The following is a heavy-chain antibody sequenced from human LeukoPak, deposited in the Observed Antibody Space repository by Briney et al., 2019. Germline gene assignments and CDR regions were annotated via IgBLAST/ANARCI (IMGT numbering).Heavy chain of an antibody. CDR1: GASISSYY. V-gene: IGHV4-59*01. J-gene: IGHJ5*02. Sequence: SETLSLTCTVSGASISSYYWSWIRQPPGKGLEWIGYIYYSGSTNYNPSLKSRVTISVDTSKNQFSLKLSSVTAADTAVYYCARDIGFDPWGQGTLVTVSS. CDR3: ARDIGFDP. D-gene: IGHD1-26*01. CDR2: IYYSGST.